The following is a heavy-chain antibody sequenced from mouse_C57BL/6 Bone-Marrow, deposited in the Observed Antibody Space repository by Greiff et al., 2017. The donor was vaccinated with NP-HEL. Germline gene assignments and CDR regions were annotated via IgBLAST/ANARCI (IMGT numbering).Heavy chain of an antibody. CDR1: GYTFTSYW. V-gene: IGHV1-64*01. CDR2: IHPNSGST. J-gene: IGHJ1*03. Sequence: QVQLQQPGAELVKPGASVKLSCKASGYTFTSYWMHWVKQRPGQGLEWIGMIHPNSGSTNYNEKFKSKATLTVDKSSSTAYMQLRSLTSDDSAVYYCASLYPYWYFDVWGTGTTVTVSS. D-gene: IGHD1-1*01. CDR3: ASLYPYWYFDV.